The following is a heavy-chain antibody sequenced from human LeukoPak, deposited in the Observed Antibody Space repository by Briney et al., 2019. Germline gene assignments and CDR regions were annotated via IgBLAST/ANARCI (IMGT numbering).Heavy chain of an antibody. CDR1: GGSFSGYY. D-gene: IGHD3-22*01. V-gene: IGHV4-34*01. CDR3: ARESYYDSSGYSHDAFDI. J-gene: IGHJ3*02. Sequence: SETLSLTCAVYGGSFSGYYWSWIRQPPGKGLEWIGEINHSGSTYYKSSLKSRVTIAVDTSKNQFSLKLNSVTAADTAVYYCARESYYDSSGYSHDAFDIWGQGTMVTVSS. CDR2: INHSGST.